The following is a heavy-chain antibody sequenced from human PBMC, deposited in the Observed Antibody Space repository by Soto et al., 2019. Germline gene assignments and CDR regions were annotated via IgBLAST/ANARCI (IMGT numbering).Heavy chain of an antibody. V-gene: IGHV4-30-2*01. CDR1: GGSISSGGYS. CDR3: ARRTVSWFDT. D-gene: IGHD4-4*01. J-gene: IGHJ5*02. CDR2: IYHSGST. Sequence: QLQLQESGSGLVKPSQTLSVTCAVSGGSISSGGYSWSWLRQPPGKGLEWIGYIYHSGSTYYNPSLKSRVTTSVDRSKNQFSLKLSSVAAADTAVYYCARRTVSWFDTWGKITLFTVSS.